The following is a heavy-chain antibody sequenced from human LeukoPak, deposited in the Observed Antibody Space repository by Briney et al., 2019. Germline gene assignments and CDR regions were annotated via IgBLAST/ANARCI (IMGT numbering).Heavy chain of an antibody. D-gene: IGHD1-20*01. CDR2: ISGSGGST. Sequence: PGGSLRLSCAASGFTFSNYAMSWVRQAPGKGLEWVSGISGSGGSTYFPDPVKGRFTISRDNSKNTLYLQMNSLRAEDTAVYYCARDYNCDYWGQGTLVTVSS. CDR3: ARDYNCDY. J-gene: IGHJ4*02. CDR1: GFTFSNYA. V-gene: IGHV3-23*01.